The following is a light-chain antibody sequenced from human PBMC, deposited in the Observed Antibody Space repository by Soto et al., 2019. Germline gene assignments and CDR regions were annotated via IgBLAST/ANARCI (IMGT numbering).Light chain of an antibody. CDR2: GAS. J-gene: IGKJ1*01. V-gene: IGKV3-20*01. CDR1: QSVSSSY. Sequence: EIVLTQSPGTLSLSPGERATLSCRASQSVSSSYLVWYQQKPGQAPRLLIYGASNRATGIPNRFRGSGSGTDFTLTINRLEPEDFAVYYCQQFGTSQTFGQGTKVDIK. CDR3: QQFGTSQT.